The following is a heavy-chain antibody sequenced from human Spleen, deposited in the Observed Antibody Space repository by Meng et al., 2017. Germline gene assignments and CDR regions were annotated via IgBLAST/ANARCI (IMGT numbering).Heavy chain of an antibody. D-gene: IGHD1-1*01. Sequence: GGSLRLSCVASGFTFSSYWMHWVRQDPGKGLVWVSRINTDGSTTSYADSVKGRFTISRDNAKSSLYLQMNSLRAEDTALYYCATWPKQLNDFWGQGTLVTVSS. CDR2: INTDGSTT. J-gene: IGHJ4*02. CDR1: GFTFSSYW. CDR3: ATWPKQLNDF. V-gene: IGHV3-74*01.